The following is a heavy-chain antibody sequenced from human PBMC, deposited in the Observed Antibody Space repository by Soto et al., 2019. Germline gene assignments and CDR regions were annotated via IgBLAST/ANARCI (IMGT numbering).Heavy chain of an antibody. J-gene: IGHJ4*02. D-gene: IGHD3-3*01. CDR2: MNPNSGNT. CDR1: GYTFTSYD. CDR3: ARGLTIFGVVPG. Sequence: QVQLVQSGAEVKKPGASVKVSCKASGYTFTSYDINWVRQATGQGLEWMGWMNPNSGNTGYAQKFQGRVTMTRNTSISTGYMGLSSLRSEDTAVYYCARGLTIFGVVPGWGQGTLVTVSS. V-gene: IGHV1-8*01.